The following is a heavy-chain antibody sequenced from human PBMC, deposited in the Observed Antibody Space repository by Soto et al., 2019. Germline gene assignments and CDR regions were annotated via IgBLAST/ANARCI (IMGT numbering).Heavy chain of an antibody. CDR2: ISAYNGNT. CDR3: ARGGTPIDS. J-gene: IGHJ4*02. CDR1: GYTFTNFG. Sequence: QVQLVQSGAEVKKPGASVKVSCKASGYTFTNFGISWVRQAPGQGLEWMGWISAYNGNTNYAQNFQGRVTMTTDTATSTGYMELRSLRSDAPAVYYCARGGTPIDSWGQGTLVTVSS. V-gene: IGHV1-18*01. D-gene: IGHD3-16*01.